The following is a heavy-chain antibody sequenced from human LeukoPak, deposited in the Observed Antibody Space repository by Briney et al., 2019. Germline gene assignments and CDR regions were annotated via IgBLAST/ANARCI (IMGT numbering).Heavy chain of an antibody. CDR2: IYTSGST. J-gene: IGHJ6*03. V-gene: IGHV4-4*07. CDR3: ARDHSDESTIFGVVIHYYYIDV. D-gene: IGHD3-3*01. CDR1: GGSISSYY. Sequence: SETLSLTCTVSGGSISSYYWSWIRQPAGKGLEWIGRIYTSGSTNYNPSLKSRVTMSVDTSKNQFSLKLSSVTAADTAVYYCARDHSDESTIFGVVIHYYYIDVWGKGTTVTVYS.